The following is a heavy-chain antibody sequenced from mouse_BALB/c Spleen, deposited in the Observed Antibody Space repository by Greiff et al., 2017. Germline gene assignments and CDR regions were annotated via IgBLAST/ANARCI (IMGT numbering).Heavy chain of an antibody. V-gene: IGHV2-2*02. CDR3: AGLWLRRGGYAMDY. CDR1: GFSLTSYG. CDR2: IWSGGST. J-gene: IGHJ4*01. Sequence: VQLQQSGPGLVQPSQSLSITCTVSGFSLTSYGVHWVRQSPGKGLEWLGVIWSGGSTDYNAAFISRLSISKDNSKSQVFFKMNSLQANDTAIYYCAGLWLRRGGYAMDYWGQGTSVTVSA. D-gene: IGHD2-2*01.